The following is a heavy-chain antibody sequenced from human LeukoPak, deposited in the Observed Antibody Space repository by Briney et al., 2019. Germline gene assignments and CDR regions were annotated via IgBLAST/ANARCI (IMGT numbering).Heavy chain of an antibody. V-gene: IGHV4-38-2*01. CDR1: GYSISSGYY. D-gene: IGHD6-19*01. CDR3: ARAGWENDY. J-gene: IGHJ4*02. Sequence: SETLSLTCAVSGYSISSGYYWGRIRQPPGKGLEWIGSIYHSGSTYYNPSLKSRVTISVDTSKNQFSLKLSSVTAADTAVYYCARAGWENDYWGQGTLVTVSS. CDR2: IYHSGST.